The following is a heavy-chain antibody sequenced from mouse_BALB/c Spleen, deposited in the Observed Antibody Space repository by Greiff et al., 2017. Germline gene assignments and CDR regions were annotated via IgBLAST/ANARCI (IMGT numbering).Heavy chain of an antibody. CDR1: GYTFTSYN. CDR2: IYPGNGDT. J-gene: IGHJ4*01. CDR3: ARPSAYYRYDDYAMDY. D-gene: IGHD2-14*01. V-gene: IGHV1-12*01. Sequence: QVQLKQPGAELVKPGASVKMSCKASGYTFTSYNMHWVKQTPGQGLEWIGAIYPGNGDTSYNQKFKGKATLTADKSSSTAYMQLSSLTSEDSAVYYCARPSAYYRYDDYAMDYWGQGTSVTVSS.